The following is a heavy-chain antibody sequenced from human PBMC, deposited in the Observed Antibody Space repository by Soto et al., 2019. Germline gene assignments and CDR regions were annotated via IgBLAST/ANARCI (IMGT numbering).Heavy chain of an antibody. CDR1: GGSISSSSYY. J-gene: IGHJ6*02. D-gene: IGHD3-16*02. V-gene: IGHV4-39*01. CDR3: ARRRTSMITFGGVIARYYYYGMDV. CDR2: IYYSGST. Sequence: SETLSLTCTVSGGSISSSSYYWGWIRQPPGKGLEWIGSIYYSGSTYYNPSLKSRVTISVDTSKNQFSLKLSSVTAADTAVYYCARRRTSMITFGGVIARYYYYGMDVWGQGTTVTVSS.